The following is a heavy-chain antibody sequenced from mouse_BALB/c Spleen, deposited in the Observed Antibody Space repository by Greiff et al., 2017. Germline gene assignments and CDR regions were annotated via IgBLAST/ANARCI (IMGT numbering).Heavy chain of an antibody. CDR2: ISSGSSTI. J-gene: IGHJ4*01. Sequence: EVQRVESGGGLVQPGGSRKLSCAASGFTFSSFGMHWVRQAPEKGLEWVAYISSGSSTIYYADTVKGRFTISRDNPKNTLFLQMTSLRSEDTAMYYCASSSYYYGSSFYAMDYWGQGTSVTVSS. D-gene: IGHD1-1*01. CDR1: GFTFSSFG. V-gene: IGHV5-17*02. CDR3: ASSSYYYGSSFYAMDY.